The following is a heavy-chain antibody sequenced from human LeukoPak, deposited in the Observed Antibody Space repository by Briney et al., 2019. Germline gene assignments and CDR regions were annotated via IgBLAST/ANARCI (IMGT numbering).Heavy chain of an antibody. CDR1: GGSMSRYY. J-gene: IGHJ4*02. CDR2: MYYSGST. Sequence: PSETLSLTCTVSGGSMSRYYWSWIRQPPGKGLEWIGCMYYSGSTKYNPSLESRVTISVDTSKNQFSLKLSSVTAADTAVYYCARSSTGSYFDYWGQGTLVTVSS. D-gene: IGHD3-3*02. V-gene: IGHV4-59*01. CDR3: ARSSTGSYFDY.